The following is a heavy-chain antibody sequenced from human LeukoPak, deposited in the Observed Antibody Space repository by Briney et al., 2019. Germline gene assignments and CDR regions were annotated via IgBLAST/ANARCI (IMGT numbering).Heavy chain of an antibody. CDR3: ARHRLVNYYDSSGYYYWFDP. J-gene: IGHJ5*02. D-gene: IGHD3-22*01. CDR2: INDGGST. Sequence: SETLSLTCAVYGGSFSGYYWSWIRQPPGKGLEWIGEINDGGSTNYNPSLKSRVTISVDTSKNQFSLKLSSVTAADTAVYYCARHRLVNYYDSSGYYYWFDPWGQGTLVTVSS. CDR1: GGSFSGYY. V-gene: IGHV4-34*01.